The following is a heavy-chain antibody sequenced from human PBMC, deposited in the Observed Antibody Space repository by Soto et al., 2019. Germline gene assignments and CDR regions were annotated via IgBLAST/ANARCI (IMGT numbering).Heavy chain of an antibody. CDR3: AKVDTAMVNYFDY. J-gene: IGHJ4*02. V-gene: IGHV4-31*03. CDR2: SHYSGSA. D-gene: IGHD5-18*01. Sequence: PSETLSLTCTVSGASVNSGSYFWTWIRQDPGKGLEWIGYSHYSGSAFYNPSLKSRVSISVDTSKNQFSLKLSSVTAADTAVYYCAKVDTAMVNYFDYSGQGALVTAPQ. CDR1: GASVNSGSYF.